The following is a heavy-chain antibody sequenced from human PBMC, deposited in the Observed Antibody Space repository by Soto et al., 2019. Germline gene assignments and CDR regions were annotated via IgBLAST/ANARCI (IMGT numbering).Heavy chain of an antibody. J-gene: IGHJ5*02. V-gene: IGHV1-69*13. CDR3: ARDYARGYCSGGSCYRNREWFEP. CDR1: GGTFSSYA. Sequence: GASVKVSCKASGGTFSSYAISWVRQAPGQGLEWMGGIIPIFGTANYAQKFQGRVTITADESTSTAYMELSSLRSEDTAVYYCARDYARGYCSGGSCYRNREWFEPWGQGTLVTVCS. CDR2: IIPIFGTA. D-gene: IGHD2-15*01.